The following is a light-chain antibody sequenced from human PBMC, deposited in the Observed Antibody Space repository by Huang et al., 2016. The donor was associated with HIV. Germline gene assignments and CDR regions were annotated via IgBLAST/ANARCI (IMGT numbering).Light chain of an antibody. J-gene: IGKJ2*01. CDR1: QNIGNS. Sequence: EIVLTQSPDFQSVTPKEKITITCRDSQNIGNSLHWYQQKPDQSPQLLIKYASQTIAGGPSRFSGSGSGTDFTLTINTPEAGDAATYYCHQSSSLPYTFGQGTKLEIK. CDR3: HQSSSLPYT. CDR2: YAS. V-gene: IGKV6-21*02.